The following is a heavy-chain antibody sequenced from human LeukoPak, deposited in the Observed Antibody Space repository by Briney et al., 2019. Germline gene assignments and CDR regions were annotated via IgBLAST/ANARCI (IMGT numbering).Heavy chain of an antibody. CDR2: INPNTVGT. CDR1: RYTFTDYY. D-gene: IGHD2-21*01. J-gene: IGHJ5*02. CDR3: ARDLEDCSGGDCYWFDP. Sequence: ASVKLSCKASRYTFTDYYIHWVRRAPGQGLEWIGWINPNTVGTNDARYVEGSVTMSRYTSISTVYMELSRLRSDDTAVYYCARDLEDCSGGDCYWFDPWGQGTLVTVSS. V-gene: IGHV1-2*07.